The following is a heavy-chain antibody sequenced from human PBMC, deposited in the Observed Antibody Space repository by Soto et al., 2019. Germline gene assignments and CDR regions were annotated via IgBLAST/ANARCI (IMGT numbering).Heavy chain of an antibody. CDR1: GGSFSGYY. J-gene: IGHJ6*03. V-gene: IGHV4-34*01. D-gene: IGHD2-15*01. CDR2: INHSGST. CDR3: ARLARCSGGSCSCYYYMDV. Sequence: PSETLSLTCAVYGGSFSGYYWSWIRQPPGKGLEWIGEINHSGSTNYNPSLKSRVTISVDTSKNQFSLKLSSVTAADTAVYYCARLARCSGGSCSCYYYMDVWGKGTTVTVSS.